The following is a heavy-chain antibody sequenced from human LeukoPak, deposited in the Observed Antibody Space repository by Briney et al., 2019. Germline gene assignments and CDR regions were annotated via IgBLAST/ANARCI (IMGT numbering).Heavy chain of an antibody. V-gene: IGHV3-53*01. D-gene: IGHD6-13*01. CDR2: IYSGGST. CDR3: ARVNSVAAADY. Sequence: GGSLRLSCAASGFTVSSNYMSWVRQAPGKGLEWVSVIYSGGSTYYADSVKGRFTISRDNSKNTLYLQMNSLRAEDTAVYYCARVNSVAAADYWGQETLVTVSS. CDR1: GFTVSSNY. J-gene: IGHJ4*02.